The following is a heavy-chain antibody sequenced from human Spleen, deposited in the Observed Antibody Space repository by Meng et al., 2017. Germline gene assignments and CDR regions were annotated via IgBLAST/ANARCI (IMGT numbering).Heavy chain of an antibody. CDR3: VRSSGWVRTGFDP. J-gene: IGHJ5*02. D-gene: IGHD6-19*01. V-gene: IGHV4-39*01. CDR1: GGSIITSGYY. CDR2: IGHSGTT. Sequence: QPQLQESGPGLVKPSEALSLTCSVSGGSIITSGYYWGWIRQPPGKGLEWSGSIGHSGTTYYTPSLRRRVTVSIDTSKNQFSLEVTSVTAADTAVYYCVRSSGWVRTGFDPWGQGTLVTVSS.